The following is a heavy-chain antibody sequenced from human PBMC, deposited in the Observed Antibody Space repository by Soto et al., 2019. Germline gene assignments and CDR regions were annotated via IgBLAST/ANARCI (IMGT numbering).Heavy chain of an antibody. CDR2: LNPTGGST. Sequence: GASVKVSCKASGYPLTSYYMHWLRQAPGQGLEWMGVLNPTGGSTTYAQNFQGRVTMTRDTSTSTVYVELSSLRSGDTAVYYCARGVVVVPGGHSAFYHGMDVWGQGTTVTVSS. CDR1: GYPLTSYY. J-gene: IGHJ6*02. D-gene: IGHD2-2*01. CDR3: ARGVVVVPGGHSAFYHGMDV. V-gene: IGHV1-46*01.